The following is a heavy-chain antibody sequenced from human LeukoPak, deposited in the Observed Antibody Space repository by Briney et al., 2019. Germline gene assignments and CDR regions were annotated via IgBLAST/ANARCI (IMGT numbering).Heavy chain of an antibody. V-gene: IGHV4-59*01. J-gene: IGHJ4*02. Sequence: KPSETLSLTCTVSGGSISDYYWSWIRQSPVRGLEWIGYLYYSGNTNYNPSLKSRLTISRDMAKNQLSLKLSSVTSADTAVYYCARGEYEDLVDNWGQGTLVTVSS. CDR2: LYYSGNT. D-gene: IGHD1-26*01. CDR3: ARGEYEDLVDN. CDR1: GGSISDYY.